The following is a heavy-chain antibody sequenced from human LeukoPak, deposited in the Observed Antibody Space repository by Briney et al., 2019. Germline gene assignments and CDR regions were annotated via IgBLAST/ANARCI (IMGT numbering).Heavy chain of an antibody. CDR3: ARVDFCSSTSCYPTNHNWFDP. J-gene: IGHJ5*02. CDR1: GFTFSSYW. Sequence: GGSLRLSCAASGFTFSSYWMHWVRQAPGKGLVWVSRINTDGSSTSYADSVKGRFTISRDNAKNTLYLQMNSLRAEDTAVYYCARVDFCSSTSCYPTNHNWFDPWGQGTLVTVSS. CDR2: INTDGSST. D-gene: IGHD2-2*01. V-gene: IGHV3-74*01.